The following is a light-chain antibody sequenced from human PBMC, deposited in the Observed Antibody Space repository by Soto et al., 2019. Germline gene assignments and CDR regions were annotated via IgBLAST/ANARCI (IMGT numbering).Light chain of an antibody. CDR1: QSVRGY. V-gene: IGKV3-11*01. Sequence: EIVLTQSPATLSLSPGERATLSSRASQSVRGYLAWYQQKLGQAPRLLISDAYNRAAGVPGRFRGSGAGADFPLPISSLEPEDFAVYHCQQRRAWPLPFGGGTKVEIK. CDR2: DAY. J-gene: IGKJ4*01. CDR3: QQRRAWPLP.